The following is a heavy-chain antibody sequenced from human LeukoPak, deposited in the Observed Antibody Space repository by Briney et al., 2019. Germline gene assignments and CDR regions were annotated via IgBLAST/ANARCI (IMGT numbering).Heavy chain of an antibody. CDR1: GDSISSGGYY. CDR3: ARDQTVIDPYDAFDI. CDR2: IYHSGST. Sequence: SETLSLTCTDSGDSISSGGYYWSWIRQHPGQGLEWIGYIYHSGSTYYNPSLKSRVTMSVDTSKNQFSLKLSSVTAADTAVYYCARDQTVIDPYDAFDIWGQGTMVTVSS. D-gene: IGHD3-22*01. J-gene: IGHJ3*02. V-gene: IGHV4-31*03.